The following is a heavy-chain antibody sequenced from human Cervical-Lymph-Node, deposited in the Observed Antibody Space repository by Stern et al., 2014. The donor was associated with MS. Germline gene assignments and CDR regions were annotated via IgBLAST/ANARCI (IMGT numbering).Heavy chain of an antibody. V-gene: IGHV4-61*02. CDR1: GASISSGIHS. Sequence: QLQLQESGPGLVKPSQTLSLTCTVSGASISSGIHSWSWIRQAAGKGLEWIGRFHTSGSPHYNPSLKSRLSISLDTSKNQFSLHLTSVSAADTAVYYCARDQGRLEWFPWGQGTLVIVSS. J-gene: IGHJ4*02. CDR2: FHTSGSP. D-gene: IGHD3-3*01. CDR3: ARDQGRLEWFP.